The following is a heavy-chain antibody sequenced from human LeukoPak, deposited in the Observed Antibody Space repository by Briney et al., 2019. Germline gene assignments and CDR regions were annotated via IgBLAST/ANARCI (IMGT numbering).Heavy chain of an antibody. CDR2: MTSDGRT. Sequence: VGSLRLSCAASGLTFSNYVMVRVRQAPGEGLDWVSAMTSDGRTFYAASVRGRVSISRDNSKNTLYLQMNSLGAEDTAKYFCANVGVAAASPPFYLDVWGKGTTVTVSS. CDR3: ANVGVAAASPPFYLDV. D-gene: IGHD2-2*01. J-gene: IGHJ6*03. CDR1: GLTFSNYV. V-gene: IGHV3-23*01.